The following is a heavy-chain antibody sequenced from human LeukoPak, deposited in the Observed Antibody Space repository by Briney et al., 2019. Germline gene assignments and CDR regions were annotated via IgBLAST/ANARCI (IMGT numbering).Heavy chain of an antibody. V-gene: IGHV4-4*09. CDR2: IYTSGST. D-gene: IGHD3-10*01. Sequence: SETLSLTCTVSGASISSYYWSWIRQSPGKGLDWIGWIGDIYTSGSTNYNPSFKSRVNVSVDTSKKQFSLRLSFVTAADTAVYYCARYSGGGRTAFADCWGQGTLVTVSS. J-gene: IGHJ4*02. CDR1: GASISSYY. CDR3: ARYSGGGRTAFADC.